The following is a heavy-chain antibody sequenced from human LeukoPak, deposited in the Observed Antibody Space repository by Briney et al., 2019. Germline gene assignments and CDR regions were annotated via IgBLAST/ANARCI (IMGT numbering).Heavy chain of an antibody. CDR3: AKDVGKWESLHFFDY. D-gene: IGHD1-26*01. CDR2: ISGSGAST. Sequence: GGSLRLSCAASGFTFSNYWMTWVRRAPGKGLEWISGISGSGASTYYADSVKGRFTISRDDSRNTLCLQMNSLRGDDTAVYYCAKDVGKWESLHFFDYWGQGTLVTVSS. CDR1: GFTFSNYW. J-gene: IGHJ4*02. V-gene: IGHV3-23*01.